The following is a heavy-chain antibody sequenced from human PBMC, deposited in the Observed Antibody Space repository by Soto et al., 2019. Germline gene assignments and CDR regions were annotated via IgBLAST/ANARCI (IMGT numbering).Heavy chain of an antibody. J-gene: IGHJ6*04. CDR2: ISPFNGNT. D-gene: IGHD3-22*01. Sequence: QVQLVQSGAEVKKPGASVKVSCKSSGYPFTHYGITWVRQAPGQGLEWMGWISPFNGNTNYGQTLQGTVTLTTDTPTSTVQMELRSLRSDDTAVYYCARDQSFDRSYYYGIDVWGEGTTVTVSS. V-gene: IGHV1-18*01. CDR3: ARDQSFDRSYYYGIDV. CDR1: GYPFTHYG.